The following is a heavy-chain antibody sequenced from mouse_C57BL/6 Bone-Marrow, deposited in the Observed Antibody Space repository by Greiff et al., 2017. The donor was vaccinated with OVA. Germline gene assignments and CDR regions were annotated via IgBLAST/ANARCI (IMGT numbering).Heavy chain of an antibody. D-gene: IGHD2-5*01. Sequence: VKLQQSGPELVKPGASVKLSCKASGYTFTSYDINWVKQRPGQGLEWIGWIYPRDGSTKYNEKFKGKATLTVDTSSSTAYMELHSLTSEDSAVYFCARRGYYSNTYYYAMDYWGQGTSVTVSS. CDR1: GYTFTSYD. CDR2: IYPRDGST. CDR3: ARRGYYSNTYYYAMDY. V-gene: IGHV1-85*01. J-gene: IGHJ4*01.